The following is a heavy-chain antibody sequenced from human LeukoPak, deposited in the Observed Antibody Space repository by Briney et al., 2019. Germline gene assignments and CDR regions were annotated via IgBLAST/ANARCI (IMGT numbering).Heavy chain of an antibody. V-gene: IGHV6-1*01. CDR1: GDSVSSNSVA. Sequence: SQTLSLTCAISGDSVSSNSVAWNWIRQSPSRGLEWLGRTYYRSNWNNDYAVSLESRISINPDTSKNQMSLQLNSVTPEDTAVYYCARVAVSGPTGWFDSWGQGTLVIVSS. J-gene: IGHJ5*01. CDR3: ARVAVSGPTGWFDS. CDR2: TYYRSNWNN. D-gene: IGHD2-8*02.